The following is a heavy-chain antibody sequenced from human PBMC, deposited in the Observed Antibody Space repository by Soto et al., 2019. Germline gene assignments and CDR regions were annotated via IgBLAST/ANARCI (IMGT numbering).Heavy chain of an antibody. Sequence: EVQLLESGGGLVQPGGSLRLSCAASGFTFGIYAMGWVRQAPGKGLEWVSSINGGGTSTYYADSVKGRFTVYRDNSKNTMFLQMDSLRAEDTAVFYCAKLDSGEVYYYYYHAMDVWGQGTTVTVSS. V-gene: IGHV3-23*01. CDR1: GFTFGIYA. CDR2: INGGGTST. CDR3: AKLDSGEVYYYYYHAMDV. J-gene: IGHJ6*02. D-gene: IGHD3-16*01.